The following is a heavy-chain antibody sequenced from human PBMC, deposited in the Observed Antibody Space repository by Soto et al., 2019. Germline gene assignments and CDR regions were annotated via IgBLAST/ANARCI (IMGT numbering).Heavy chain of an antibody. CDR1: GYTFTSYG. V-gene: IGHV1-18*01. Sequence: ASVNVSCKASGYTFTSYGISWVRQAPGQGLEWMGWISAYNGNTNYAQKLQGRVTMTTDTSTSTAYMELRSLGSDDTAVYYCARERVVSLLLPPAPFDYWGQGTLVTVSS. CDR2: ISAYNGNT. D-gene: IGHD2-15*01. J-gene: IGHJ4*02. CDR3: ARERVVSLLLPPAPFDY.